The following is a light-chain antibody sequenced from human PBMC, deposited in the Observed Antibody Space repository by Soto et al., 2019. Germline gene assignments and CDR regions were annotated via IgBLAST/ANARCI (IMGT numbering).Light chain of an antibody. V-gene: IGLV2-14*01. CDR1: SSDVGGYNY. CDR3: SSYTSSSTLV. Sequence: QSALTQPASVSGSPGQSITISCTGTSSDVGGYNYVSWYQQHPGKAPKLMIYEVSNRPSGVSNRFSGSKSGNMASLTISGLLAEDEADYYCSSYTSSSTLVFGGGTKLTVL. J-gene: IGLJ2*01. CDR2: EVS.